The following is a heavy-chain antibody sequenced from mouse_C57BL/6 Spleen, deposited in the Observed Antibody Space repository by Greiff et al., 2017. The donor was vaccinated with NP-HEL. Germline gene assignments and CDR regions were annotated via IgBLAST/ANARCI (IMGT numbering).Heavy chain of an antibody. J-gene: IGHJ4*01. CDR3: ARDIYYYGSRHYAMDY. V-gene: IGHV5-17*01. D-gene: IGHD1-1*01. CDR2: ISSGSSTI. Sequence: EVQLVESGGGLVKPGGSLKLSCAASGFTFSDYGMHWVRQAPEKGLEWVAYISSGSSTIYYADTVKGRFTISRDNAKNTLFLQMTSLRSEDTAMYYCARDIYYYGSRHYAMDYWGQGTSVTVSS. CDR1: GFTFSDYG.